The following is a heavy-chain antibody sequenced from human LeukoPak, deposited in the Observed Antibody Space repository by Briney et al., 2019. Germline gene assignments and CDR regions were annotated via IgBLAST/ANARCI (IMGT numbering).Heavy chain of an antibody. V-gene: IGHV4-59*01. CDR3: ARDTAQVYGDYAIYYYGMDV. J-gene: IGHJ6*02. CDR1: GGSISSYY. CDR2: IYYSGST. Sequence: PAETLSLTCTVSGGSISSYYWSWLRQPPGKGLEWIGYIYYSGSTNYNPSLKSRVTISVDTSKNQFSLKLSSVTAADTAVYYCARDTAQVYGDYAIYYYGMDVWGQGTTVTVSS. D-gene: IGHD4-17*01.